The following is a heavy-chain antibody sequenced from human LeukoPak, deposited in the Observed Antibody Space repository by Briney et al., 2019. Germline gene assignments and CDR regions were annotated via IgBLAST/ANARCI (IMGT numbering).Heavy chain of an antibody. V-gene: IGHV4-4*07. Sequence: SETLSLTCTVSGGSISIYYWSWIRQPAGKGLEWIGHIYTSGSTNYNPSLKSRVTMSVDTSKNQFSLKLSSVTAADTAVYYCARGPTTVTRAFDYWSQGTLVTVSS. D-gene: IGHD4-17*01. CDR1: GGSISIYY. J-gene: IGHJ4*02. CDR3: ARGPTTVTRAFDY. CDR2: IYTSGST.